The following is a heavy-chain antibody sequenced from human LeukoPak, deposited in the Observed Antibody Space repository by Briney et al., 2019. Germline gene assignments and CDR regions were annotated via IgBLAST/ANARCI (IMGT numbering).Heavy chain of an antibody. CDR3: ARDLLKPNSIFGVVIGLDY. Sequence: ASVKVSCKASGGTFSSYAISWVRQAPGQGLEWMGRIIPILGIANYAQKFQGRVTITADKSTSTAYMELSSLRSEDTAVYYCARDLLKPNSIFGVVIGLDYWGQGTLVTVSS. J-gene: IGHJ4*02. CDR2: IIPILGIA. D-gene: IGHD3-3*01. CDR1: GGTFSSYA. V-gene: IGHV1-69*04.